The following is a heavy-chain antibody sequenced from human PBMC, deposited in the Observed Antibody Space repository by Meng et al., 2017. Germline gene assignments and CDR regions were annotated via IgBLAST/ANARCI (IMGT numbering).Heavy chain of an antibody. CDR2: IYYSGST. CDR3: ARSGTLDCSGGSCYSLYYFDY. V-gene: IGHV4-31*01. J-gene: IGHJ4*02. CDR1: GGSIRSGGYY. Sequence: SETLSLTCTVSGGSIRSGGYYWSWIRQHPGKGLEWIGYIYYSGSTYYNPSLKSLVTISVDPSKNQFSLKLSSVTAADTAVYYCARSGTLDCSGGSCYSLYYFDYWGQGTLVTVSS. D-gene: IGHD2-15*01.